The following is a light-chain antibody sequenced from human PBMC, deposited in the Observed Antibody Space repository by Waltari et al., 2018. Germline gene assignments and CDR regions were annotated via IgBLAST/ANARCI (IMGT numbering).Light chain of an antibody. V-gene: IGKV3-15*01. Sequence: EIVMTQSPATLSVSPGERATLSCRASQSVSSNLAWYQQKPGQAPRLVIYGASTRATGIPARISGSGSGTEFTLTISSLQSEDCALYYCQQYNNWPRAFGHGTKVEIK. CDR3: QQYNNWPRA. CDR1: QSVSSN. CDR2: GAS. J-gene: IGKJ1*01.